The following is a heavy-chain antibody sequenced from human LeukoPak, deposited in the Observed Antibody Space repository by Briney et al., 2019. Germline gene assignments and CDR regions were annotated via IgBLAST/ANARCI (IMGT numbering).Heavy chain of an antibody. CDR3: ARLKGTTSVFDY. CDR1: GFTFSRHW. J-gene: IGHJ4*02. CDR2: INPDGGDK. V-gene: IGHV3-7*03. Sequence: GGSLRLSCVASGFTFSRHWMTWFRQAPGKGLEWLANINPDGGDKFYVDSVKGRFTMSRDNDWNILYLQMDSLRADDTAVYYCARLKGTTSVFDYWGQGTLVTVSS. D-gene: IGHD4-17*01.